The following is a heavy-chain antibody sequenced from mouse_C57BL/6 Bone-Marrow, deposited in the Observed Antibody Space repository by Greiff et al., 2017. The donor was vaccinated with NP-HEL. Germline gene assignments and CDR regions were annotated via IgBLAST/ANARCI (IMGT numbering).Heavy chain of an antibody. CDR2: IDPENGDT. CDR3: TTVVPWFAY. V-gene: IGHV14-4*01. D-gene: IGHD1-1*02. Sequence: VQLQQSGAELVRPGASVKLSCTASGFNIKDDYMHWVKQRPEQGLEWIGWIDPENGDTEYASKFQGKATITADTSSNTAYLQLSSLTSEDTAVYYCTTVVPWFAYWGQGTLVTVSA. CDR1: GFNIKDDY. J-gene: IGHJ3*01.